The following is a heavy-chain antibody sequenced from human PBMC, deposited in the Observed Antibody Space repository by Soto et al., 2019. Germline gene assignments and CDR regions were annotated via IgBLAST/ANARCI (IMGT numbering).Heavy chain of an antibody. CDR3: ARVDIVLVPADGATAYYYMDV. V-gene: IGHV3-7*01. D-gene: IGHD2-2*03. CDR1: GFTFSSYW. Sequence: GGSLRLSCAASGFTFSSYWMSWVRQAPGKGLEWVANIKQDGSEKYYVDSVKGRFTISRDNAKNSLYLQMNSLRAEDTAVYYCARVDIVLVPADGATAYYYMDVWGEGTTVTVSS. CDR2: IKQDGSEK. J-gene: IGHJ6*03.